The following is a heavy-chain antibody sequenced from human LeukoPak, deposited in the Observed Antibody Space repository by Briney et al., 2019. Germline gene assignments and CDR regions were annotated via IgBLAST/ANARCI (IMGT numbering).Heavy chain of an antibody. CDR2: VYYTDNT. Sequence: SETLSLTCSVSGGSVSSTSYYWAWIRRPPGKGLEWIGSVYYTDNTHYNPSLKSRVTLSVDASKSQFSLKLSSVTAADTAVYYCARSHLSDYGDYKVYYGMDVWGQGTTVTVSS. CDR1: GGSVSSTSYY. V-gene: IGHV4-39*01. J-gene: IGHJ6*02. D-gene: IGHD4-17*01. CDR3: ARSHLSDYGDYKVYYGMDV.